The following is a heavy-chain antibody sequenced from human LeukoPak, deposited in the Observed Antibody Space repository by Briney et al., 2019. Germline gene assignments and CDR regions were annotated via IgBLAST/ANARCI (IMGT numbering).Heavy chain of an antibody. CDR3: AREAIGGYFDY. CDR2: INPSGGST. J-gene: IGHJ4*02. CDR1: GYTFTSYY. D-gene: IGHD2-2*02. V-gene: IGHV1-46*01. Sequence: ASVKVSCRASGYTFTSYYMHWVRQAPGQGLEWMGIINPSGGSTSYAQKFQGRVTMTRDTSTSTVYMELSSLRSEDTAVYYCAREAIGGYFDYWGQGTLVTVSS.